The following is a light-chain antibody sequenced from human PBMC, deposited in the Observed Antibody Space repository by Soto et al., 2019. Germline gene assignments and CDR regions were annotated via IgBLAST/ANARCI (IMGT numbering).Light chain of an antibody. J-gene: IGKJ1*01. CDR1: QSVSSN. V-gene: IGKV3-15*01. Sequence: EIVMTQSPATLSVSPGERATLSCRASQSVSSNLAWYQQKPGQAPRLLIYGASTRATGIPARFIGSGSGTEFTLNISSLQSEDFAVYYCQQYNNWPPWTFGQGTKVEIK. CDR2: GAS. CDR3: QQYNNWPPWT.